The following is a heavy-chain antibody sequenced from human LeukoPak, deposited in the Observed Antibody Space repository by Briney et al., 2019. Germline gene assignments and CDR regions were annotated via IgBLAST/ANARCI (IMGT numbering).Heavy chain of an antibody. CDR2: ISSSSSYI. D-gene: IGHD3-16*02. CDR1: GFSFTNYS. V-gene: IGHV3-21*01. J-gene: IGHJ4*02. CDR3: ARDRDPYYDYLWGSYRPSYFDD. Sequence: PGGSLRLSCAASGFSFTNYSMNWVRQAPGKGLEWVSSISSSSSYIYYADSVKGRFTISRDNTKNSLYLQMNSLRAEDTAVYYCARDRDPYYDYLWGSYRPSYFDDWGQGILVTASS.